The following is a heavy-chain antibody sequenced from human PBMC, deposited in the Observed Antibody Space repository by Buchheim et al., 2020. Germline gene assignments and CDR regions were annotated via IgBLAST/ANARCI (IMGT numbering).Heavy chain of an antibody. CDR3: AKDRPYYDFWSGSHNWFDP. V-gene: IGHV3-23*01. Sequence: EVQLLESGGGLVQPGGSLRLSCAASGFTFSSYAMSWVRQAPGKGLEWVSAISGSGGSTYYAASVKGRFTISRDNSKNTLYLQMNSLRAEDTAVYYCAKDRPYYDFWSGSHNWFDPWGQGTL. J-gene: IGHJ5*02. D-gene: IGHD3-3*01. CDR2: ISGSGGST. CDR1: GFTFSSYA.